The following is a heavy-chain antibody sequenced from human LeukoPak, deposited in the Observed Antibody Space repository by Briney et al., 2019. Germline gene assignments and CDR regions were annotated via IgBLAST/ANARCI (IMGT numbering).Heavy chain of an antibody. J-gene: IGHJ5*02. V-gene: IGHV4-4*07. D-gene: IGHD3-10*01. Sequence: SETLSLTCTVSGGSISSYYWSWTRQPAGKGLEWIGRIYTSGSTNYNPSLKSRVTMSVDTSKNQFSLKLSSVTATDTAVYYCARDQPAGRQFDPWGQGTLVTVSS. CDR1: GGSISSYY. CDR2: IYTSGST. CDR3: ARDQPAGRQFDP.